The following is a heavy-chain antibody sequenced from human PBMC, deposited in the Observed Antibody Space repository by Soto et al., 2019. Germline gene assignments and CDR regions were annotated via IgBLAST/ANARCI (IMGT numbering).Heavy chain of an antibody. J-gene: IGHJ4*02. D-gene: IGHD5-12*01. CDR1: GGTFNNYA. Sequence: QVQLVQSVAEVKKPGSSVKVSCKASGGTFNNYASSWGRQAPGQGLEWMGGIIPIIGTADYAHKFQGRLAISADESTGTTFMELSSLRSEDTALYYCARGGVDVVATSAFDYWGQGTLVTVSS. CDR2: IIPIIGTA. CDR3: ARGGVDVVATSAFDY. V-gene: IGHV1-69*01.